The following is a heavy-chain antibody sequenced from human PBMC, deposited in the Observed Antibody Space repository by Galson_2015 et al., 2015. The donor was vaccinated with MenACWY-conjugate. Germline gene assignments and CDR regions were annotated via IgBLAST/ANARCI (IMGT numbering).Heavy chain of an antibody. D-gene: IGHD6-19*01. CDR1: GDSVSSNTAA. Sequence: CAISGDSVSSNTAAWNWIRQSPSRGLGWLGRTYYRSKWYYDYAPSLGSRIAISPDTSKNQFSLQLNSVTSEDTAVYFCAKEGAGFDPWGQGTLVSVSS. CDR3: AKEGAGFDP. CDR2: TYYRSKWYY. V-gene: IGHV6-1*01. J-gene: IGHJ5*02.